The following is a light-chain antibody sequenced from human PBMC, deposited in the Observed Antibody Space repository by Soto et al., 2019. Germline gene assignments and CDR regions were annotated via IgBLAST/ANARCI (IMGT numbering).Light chain of an antibody. CDR3: CSYAGPITFVL. V-gene: IGLV1-44*01. J-gene: IGLJ2*01. CDR2: TTN. CDR1: NSNIGSDI. Sequence: QSVLTQPPSASGTPGQRATISCCGSNSNIGSDIVNCYQLLPGAAPEVLINTTNQRPSGVPERFSGSKSGTSASLAISGLQSEDEADYYCCSYAGPITFVLFGGGTKVTVL.